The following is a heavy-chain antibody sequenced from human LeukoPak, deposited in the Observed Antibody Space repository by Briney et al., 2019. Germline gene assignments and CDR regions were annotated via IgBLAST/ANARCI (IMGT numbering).Heavy chain of an antibody. CDR2: IWSDGNNK. CDR3: ARDYSSFFDY. D-gene: IGHD3-22*01. Sequence: GGSLRLSCAASGFTLSSYGMHWVRQAPGKGLEWVAVIWSDGNNKYYADSVKGRFTISRDTSKDTLFLQMDSLRAEDTAVYYCARDYSSFFDYWGQGTLVTVSS. CDR1: GFTLSSYG. V-gene: IGHV3-33*01. J-gene: IGHJ4*02.